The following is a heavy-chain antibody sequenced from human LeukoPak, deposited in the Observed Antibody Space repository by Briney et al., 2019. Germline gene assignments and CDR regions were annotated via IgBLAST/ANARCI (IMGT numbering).Heavy chain of an antibody. Sequence: GGSLRLSCAGSGFIFSTYGMHWVRQAPGKGLEWVAVISYDGSNKYYADSVKGRFTISRDNSKNTLYLQMNSLRAEDTAVYYCAKDLYYYDSSGYPLDYWGQGTLVTVSS. CDR1: GFIFSTYG. CDR3: AKDLYYYDSSGYPLDY. V-gene: IGHV3-30*18. J-gene: IGHJ4*02. D-gene: IGHD3-22*01. CDR2: ISYDGSNK.